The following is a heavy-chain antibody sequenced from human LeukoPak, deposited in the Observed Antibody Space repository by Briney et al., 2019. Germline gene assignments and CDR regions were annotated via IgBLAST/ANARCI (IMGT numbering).Heavy chain of an antibody. CDR3: ARGEYYYDSSGYWQFDY. D-gene: IGHD3-22*01. CDR2: IYPGDSDT. Sequence: GESLKISCKGPGYIFTSYWIGWVRLMPGKGLEWMGIIYPGDSDTRYSPSFQGQVTISADKSISTAYLQWSSLKASDTAMYYCARGEYYYDSSGYWQFDYWGQGTLVTVSS. CDR1: GYIFTSYW. V-gene: IGHV5-51*01. J-gene: IGHJ4*02.